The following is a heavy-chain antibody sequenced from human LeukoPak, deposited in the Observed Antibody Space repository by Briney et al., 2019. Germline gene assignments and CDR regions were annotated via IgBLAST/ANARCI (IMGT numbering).Heavy chain of an antibody. D-gene: IGHD6-19*01. CDR2: INPNSGGT. J-gene: IGHJ4*02. V-gene: IGHV1-2*06. Sequence: ASVKVSCKASGYTFTGYYMHWVRQAPGQGLEWMGRINPNSGGTNYAQKFQGRVAMTTDTSISTAYMELSRLRSDDTAVYYCARVNGSSGWLPVGSYNYWGQETLVTVSS. CDR3: ARVNGSSGWLPVGSYNY. CDR1: GYTFTGYY.